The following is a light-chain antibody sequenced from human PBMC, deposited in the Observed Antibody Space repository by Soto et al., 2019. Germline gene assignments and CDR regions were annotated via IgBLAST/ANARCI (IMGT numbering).Light chain of an antibody. CDR3: QQSYSTPT. V-gene: IGKV1-39*01. J-gene: IGKJ4*01. CDR2: AAS. CDR1: QSISIY. Sequence: DIQMTQSPSSLSASVGDRVTITFRASQSISIYLNWYQQKPGKAPVLLIYAASNLQSGVPSRFGGSGSGTDFTLTISSLQPEDFATYYCQQSYSTPTFGGGTKVDIK.